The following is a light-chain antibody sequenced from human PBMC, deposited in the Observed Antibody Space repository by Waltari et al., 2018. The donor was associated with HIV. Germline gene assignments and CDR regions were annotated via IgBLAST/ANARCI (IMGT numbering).Light chain of an antibody. Sequence: QSALTQPPSASGSPGQSVTIPCTGTSSDVGGYNYVSWYQPHPGKAPKLMIYEVSKRPSGVPDRFSGSKSGNTASLTVSGLQAEDEADYYCSSYAGSNNVVFGGGTKLTVL. CDR2: EVS. V-gene: IGLV2-8*01. J-gene: IGLJ2*01. CDR3: SSYAGSNNVV. CDR1: SSDVGGYNY.